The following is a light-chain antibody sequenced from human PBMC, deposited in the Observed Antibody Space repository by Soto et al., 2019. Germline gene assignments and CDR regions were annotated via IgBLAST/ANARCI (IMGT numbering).Light chain of an antibody. CDR3: SSLAVSNSFV. Sequence: QSVLTQPPSASGSPGQSVTISCTGTSNDVGGYNYVSWYQQHPGKAPKLMIYEVNKRPSGVPDRFSGSKSGNTASLTASGLQAEDEGDYQCSSLAVSNSFVFGKGTKVXVL. J-gene: IGLJ1*01. CDR1: SNDVGGYNY. V-gene: IGLV2-8*01. CDR2: EVN.